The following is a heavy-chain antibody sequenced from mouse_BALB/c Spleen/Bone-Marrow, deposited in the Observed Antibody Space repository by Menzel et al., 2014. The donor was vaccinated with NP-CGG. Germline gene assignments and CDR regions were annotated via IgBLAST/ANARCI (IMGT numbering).Heavy chain of an antibody. CDR1: GYSFTGYY. D-gene: IGHD1-2*01. CDR3: HYYGYGGAMDY. Sequence: EVKLQESGPDLVKPGASVKISCKASGYSFTGYYMHWVKQSLGKSLEWIGRVNPKNGGTSFNQKFKGKAIFTVDKSSSAAYMKLRSLTSEDSAVYYCHYYGYGGAMDYWGQGTSVTVSA. J-gene: IGHJ4*01. CDR2: VNPKNGGT. V-gene: IGHV1-26*01.